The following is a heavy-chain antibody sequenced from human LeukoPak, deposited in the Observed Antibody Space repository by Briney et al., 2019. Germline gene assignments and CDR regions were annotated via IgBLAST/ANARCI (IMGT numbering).Heavy chain of an antibody. CDR3: ASSARDH. CDR2: IHNDGST. CDR1: GFTFSSYS. Sequence: GGSLRLSCAASGFTFSSYSMNWVRQAPGKGLEWVSVIHNDGSTYYADSVKGRFTVSRDNSKNMVFLRMNSLRVEDTAVYFCASSARDHWGQGTLVSVSS. J-gene: IGHJ4*02. V-gene: IGHV3-53*01.